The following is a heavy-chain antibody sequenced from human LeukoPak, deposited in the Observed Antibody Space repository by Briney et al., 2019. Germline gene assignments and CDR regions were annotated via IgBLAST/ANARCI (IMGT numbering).Heavy chain of an antibody. D-gene: IGHD4-17*01. J-gene: IGHJ6*02. CDR2: IRGSGVST. V-gene: IGHV3-23*01. CDR3: ARGRKYGDLDYAKDV. Sequence: PGGSLRLSCAASGFTFSSYALSWVRQAPGKGLEWVSEIRGSGVSTYYADSVKGRFTVSKDNSKNTVFLQMNSLGVEDSAVFYCARGRKYGDLDYAKDVWGQGTTVTVSS. CDR1: GFTFSSYA.